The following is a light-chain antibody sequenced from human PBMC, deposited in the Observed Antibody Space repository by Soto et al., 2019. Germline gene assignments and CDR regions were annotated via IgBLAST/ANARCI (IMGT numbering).Light chain of an antibody. J-gene: IGKJ5*01. V-gene: IGKV1-33*01. CDR1: QNINNY. Sequence: IQMTHSPYALSSSVEDRVTIICQASQNINNYLNWYQQKPGRAPKLLIYDASNLEAGVPSRFRGSGSGTDFTFTISRLQPEDIATYYCHQYENLPTFGQGTRLAIK. CDR3: HQYENLPT. CDR2: DAS.